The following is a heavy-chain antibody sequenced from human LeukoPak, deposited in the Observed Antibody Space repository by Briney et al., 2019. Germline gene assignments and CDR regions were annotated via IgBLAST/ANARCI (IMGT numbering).Heavy chain of an antibody. V-gene: IGHV3-64D*06. Sequence: GGSLRLSCSASGFIFDNYAMHWVRQAPGRGLEYVSAISSNGGSTYYADSVRGRFTISRDDSKNTLYLQMSSLRAEDTAVYYCVRVGRYFGWLLYDSWGQGTLVTVSS. CDR3: VRVGRYFGWLLYDS. J-gene: IGHJ4*02. CDR2: ISSNGGST. D-gene: IGHD3-9*01. CDR1: GFIFDNYA.